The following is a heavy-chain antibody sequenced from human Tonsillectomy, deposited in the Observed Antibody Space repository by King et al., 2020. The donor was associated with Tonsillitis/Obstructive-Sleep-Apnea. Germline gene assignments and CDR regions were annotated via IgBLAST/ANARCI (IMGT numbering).Heavy chain of an antibody. CDR1: GFSLSTSGVG. Sequence: TLQESGPTLVKPTQTLTLTCTFSGFSLSTSGVGVGWIRQPPGKALEWLALIYWDDDKRYSPSLKSRLTITKDTSKNQVVLTMINMDPVDTATYYCAHTMTTITDFDYWGQGTLVTVSS. CDR2: IYWDDDK. J-gene: IGHJ4*02. D-gene: IGHD4-11*01. CDR3: AHTMTTITDFDY. V-gene: IGHV2-5*02.